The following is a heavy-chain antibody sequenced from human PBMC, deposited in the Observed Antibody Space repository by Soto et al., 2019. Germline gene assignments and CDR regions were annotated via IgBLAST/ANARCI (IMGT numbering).Heavy chain of an antibody. J-gene: IGHJ4*02. CDR2: IYDSGST. D-gene: IGHD3-22*01. CDR3: ARALDSTGYYYRRRRGYYYDY. Sequence: SETLYLTCTVSVDSISGYYWTWMRQPPGNGLDWIGYIYDSGSTNYNPSLKSRVTISVDTSKNQFSLRLSSVTAADTAVYYCARALDSTGYYYRRRRGYYYDYWAQGTLVTVSS. CDR1: VDSISGYY. V-gene: IGHV4-59*01.